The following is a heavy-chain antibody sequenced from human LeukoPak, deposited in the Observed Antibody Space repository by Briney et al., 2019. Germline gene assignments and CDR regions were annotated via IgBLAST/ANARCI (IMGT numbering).Heavy chain of an antibody. CDR1: GGCMSSYY. D-gene: IGHD6-19*01. Sequence: SETLSLTCTGSGGCMSSYYWSWIRQPPGKGLEWIGYIYYSGSTNYNPSLKSRVTISVDTSKNQFSLKLSSVTAADTAVYYCARSSGWSHFDYWGQGTLVTVSS. V-gene: IGHV4-59*01. CDR2: IYYSGST. CDR3: ARSSGWSHFDY. J-gene: IGHJ4*02.